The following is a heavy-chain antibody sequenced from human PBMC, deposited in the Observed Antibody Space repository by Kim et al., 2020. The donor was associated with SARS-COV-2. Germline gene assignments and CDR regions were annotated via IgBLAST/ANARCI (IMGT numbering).Heavy chain of an antibody. CDR1: GFTFGDYA. V-gene: IGHV3-49*04. CDR3: TREGYCGGDCSGNDAFDI. D-gene: IGHD2-21*02. CDR2: IRSKAYGGTT. J-gene: IGHJ3*02. Sequence: GGSLRLSCTASGFTFGDYAMSWVRQAPGKGLEWVGFIRSKAYGGTTEYAASVKGRFTISRDDSKSIAYLQMNSLKTEDTAVYYCTREGYCGGDCSGNDAFDIWGQGTMVTVSS.